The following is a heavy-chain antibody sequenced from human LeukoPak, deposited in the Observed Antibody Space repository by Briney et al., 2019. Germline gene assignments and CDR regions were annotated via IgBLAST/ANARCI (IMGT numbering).Heavy chain of an antibody. D-gene: IGHD5-12*01. CDR1: GFTFDDYG. CDR2: INWNGGST. J-gene: IGHJ4*02. V-gene: IGHV3-20*04. CDR3: ARGPSGYHNT. Sequence: GGSLRLSCAASGFTFDDYGMSWVRQAPGKGLEWVSGINWNGGSTDYADSVKGRFIISRDNAKNSLYLQMNSLRDEDTAVYYCARGPSGYHNTGGQGTLVTVSS.